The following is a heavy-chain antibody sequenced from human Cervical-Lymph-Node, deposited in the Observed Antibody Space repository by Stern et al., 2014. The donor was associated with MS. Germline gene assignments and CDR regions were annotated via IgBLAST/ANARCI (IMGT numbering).Heavy chain of an antibody. J-gene: IGHJ3*02. D-gene: IGHD4-17*01. Sequence: QVQLQESGSGLVKPSQTLSLTCAVSGGSISSGGYSWSWIRQPPGKGLEWLGDIYHSGSTHYNPYLKSRVTISVDRSKNQFPLKLSSVTAADTAVYYCARSSTVTPNAFDIWGQGTMVTVSS. CDR3: ARSSTVTPNAFDI. V-gene: IGHV4-30-2*01. CDR2: IYHSGST. CDR1: GGSISSGGYS.